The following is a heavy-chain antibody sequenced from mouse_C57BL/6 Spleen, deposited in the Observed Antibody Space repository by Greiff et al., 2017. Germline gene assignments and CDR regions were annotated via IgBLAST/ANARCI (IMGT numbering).Heavy chain of an antibody. V-gene: IGHV1-80*01. J-gene: IGHJ4*01. CDR1: GYAFSSYW. CDR2: IYPGDGDT. Sequence: QVQLQQSGAELVKPGASVKISCKASGYAFSSYWMNWVKQRPGKGLEWIGQIYPGDGDTNYNGKFKGKATLNADKSSSTAYMQLSIRTSEDSAVYFCARGGYDIDYAMYYWGQGTSVTVSS. D-gene: IGHD2-2*01. CDR3: ARGGYDIDYAMYY.